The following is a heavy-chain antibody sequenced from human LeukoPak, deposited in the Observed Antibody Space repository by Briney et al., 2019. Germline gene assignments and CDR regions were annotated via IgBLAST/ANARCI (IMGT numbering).Heavy chain of an antibody. CDR1: GFTFSSYA. CDR3: ARVRRVGIGYDSSGYYNY. V-gene: IGHV3-23*01. J-gene: IGHJ4*02. D-gene: IGHD3-22*01. CDR2: ISGSGGST. Sequence: GGSLRLSCAASGFTFSSYAMSWVRQAPGKGLEWVSAISGSGGSTYYADSVKGRFTISRDNAKNSLYLQMNSLRAEDTAVYYCARVRRVGIGYDSSGYYNYWGQGTLVTVSS.